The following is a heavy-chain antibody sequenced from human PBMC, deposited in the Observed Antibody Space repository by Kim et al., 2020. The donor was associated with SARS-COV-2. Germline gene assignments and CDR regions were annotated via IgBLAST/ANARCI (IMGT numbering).Heavy chain of an antibody. J-gene: IGHJ4*02. V-gene: IGHV3-11*04. CDR3: ARQFFGDSVGYMGYYFDF. D-gene: IGHD4-17*01. CDR2: ITTSGSSR. Sequence: GGSLRLSCAASGFTFIDHSFSWIRQAPGKGLEWIAYITTSGSSRLYADSVQGRFTISRDSAKNSVHLQMTSLRAEDTGVYFCARQFFGDSVGYMGYYFDFWGQGSLVTVSS. CDR1: GFTFIDHS.